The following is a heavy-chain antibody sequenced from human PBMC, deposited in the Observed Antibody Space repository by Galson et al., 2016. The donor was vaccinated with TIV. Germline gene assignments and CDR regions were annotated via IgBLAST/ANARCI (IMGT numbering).Heavy chain of an antibody. V-gene: IGHV5-51*03. D-gene: IGHD3-16*01. CDR2: MNPGDSET. CDR1: GYMFSAHW. J-gene: IGHJ4*02. Sequence: QSGAEVKKPGESLIISCTASGYMFSAHWFGWVRQMPGKGPEWIGIMNPGDSETRYSPSFEGQVAISADNSISTAYMQWLSLKASDTAVYYCAKGKEYYEFWGQGTLVTVSS. CDR3: AKGKEYYEF.